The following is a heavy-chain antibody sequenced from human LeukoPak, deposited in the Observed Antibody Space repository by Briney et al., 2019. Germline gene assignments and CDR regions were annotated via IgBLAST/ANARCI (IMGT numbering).Heavy chain of an antibody. V-gene: IGHV4-34*01. CDR2: INHSGST. J-gene: IGHJ4*02. Sequence: SETLSLTCTVSGASISSYYWSWIRQPPGKGLEWIGEINHSGSTNYNPSLKSRVTISVDTSKNQFSLKLSSVTAADTAVYYCARTRAYSSSWYDYWGQGTLVTVSS. CDR1: GASISSYY. CDR3: ARTRAYSSSWYDY. D-gene: IGHD6-13*01.